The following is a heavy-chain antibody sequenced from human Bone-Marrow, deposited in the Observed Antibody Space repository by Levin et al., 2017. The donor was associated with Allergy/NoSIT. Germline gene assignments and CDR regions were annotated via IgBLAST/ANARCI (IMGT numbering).Heavy chain of an antibody. CDR2: IYSGGST. D-gene: IGHD2-15*01. CDR3: ARALGVVAAKDAFDI. J-gene: IGHJ3*02. CDR1: GFTVSSNY. V-gene: IGHV3-53*01. Sequence: PGGSLRLSCAASGFTVSSNYMSWVRQAPGKGLEWVSVIYSGGSTYYADSVKGRFTISRDNSKNTLYLQMNSLRAEDTAVYYCARALGVVAAKDAFDIWGQGTMVTVSS.